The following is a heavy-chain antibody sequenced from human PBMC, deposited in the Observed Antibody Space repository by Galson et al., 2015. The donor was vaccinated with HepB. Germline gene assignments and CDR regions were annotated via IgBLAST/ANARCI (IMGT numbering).Heavy chain of an antibody. D-gene: IGHD1-26*01. Sequence: SETLSLTCAVYGGSFSGYYWSWIRQPPGKGLEWIGEINHSGSTNYNPSLKSRVTISVDTSKNQFSLKLSSVTAADTAVYYCARVGGATNFRGRWWYFDLWGRGTLVTVSS. V-gene: IGHV4-34*01. CDR1: GGSFSGYY. CDR3: ARVGGATNFRGRWWYFDL. J-gene: IGHJ2*01. CDR2: INHSGST.